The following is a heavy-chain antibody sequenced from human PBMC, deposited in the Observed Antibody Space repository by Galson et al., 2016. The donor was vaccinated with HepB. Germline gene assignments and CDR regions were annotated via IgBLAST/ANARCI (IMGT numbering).Heavy chain of an antibody. D-gene: IGHD6-6*01. V-gene: IGHV1-2*02. J-gene: IGHJ3*01. CDR1: AYTFTAYY. CDR3: ARRSSSPAGAFDL. CDR2: INPNSGGT. Sequence: SVKVSCKASAYTFTAYYIHWVRQAPGQGLEWMGWINPNSGGTNSAQNFQGRVTLTGNTSTSTAYMGLTRLRSDDTAVYFCARRSSSPAGAFDLWGQGTLVTVSS.